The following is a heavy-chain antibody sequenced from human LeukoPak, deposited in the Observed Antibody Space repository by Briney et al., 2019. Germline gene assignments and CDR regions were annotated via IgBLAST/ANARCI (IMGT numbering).Heavy chain of an antibody. CDR3: GSSPYVWGIDH. V-gene: IGHV3-53*01. D-gene: IGHD3-16*01. CDR2: IYSGGST. J-gene: IGHJ4*02. CDR1: GFTVSNNY. Sequence: GGSLRLSCAASGFTVSNNYMSWVRQAPGKGLEWVSIIYSGGSTYYADSVKDRFTISIDNSKNTLHLQMKSLRADDTAVYYCGSSPYVWGIDHWGQGTPVTVSS.